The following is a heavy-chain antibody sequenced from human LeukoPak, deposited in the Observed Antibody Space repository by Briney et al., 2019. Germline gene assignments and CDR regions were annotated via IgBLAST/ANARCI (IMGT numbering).Heavy chain of an antibody. V-gene: IGHV3-7*01. D-gene: IGHD6-19*01. J-gene: IGHJ4*02. CDR1: GFTFSTYW. CDR3: AKDGRSSGWYDFDY. Sequence: GGSLRLSCAASGFTFSTYWMSWVRQAPGKGLEWVASIKEDGTEKNYVDSVKGRFTISRDNAKSSLYLQMNSLRAEDTAVYYCAKDGRSSGWYDFDYWGQGTLVTVSS. CDR2: IKEDGTEK.